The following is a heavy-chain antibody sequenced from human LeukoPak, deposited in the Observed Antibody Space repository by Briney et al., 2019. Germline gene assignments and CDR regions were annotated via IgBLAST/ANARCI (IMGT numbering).Heavy chain of an antibody. CDR3: ARGSSGYRTKFDY. Sequence: HPGGSLRLSCAASAFTFSTYWMHWVRQAPGKGLVWVSRINSDGTITSYADSVKGRFTISRDNAKNTLYLQMNSLRAEDTAVYYCARGSSGYRTKFDYWGQGTLVTVSS. J-gene: IGHJ4*02. CDR1: AFTFSTYW. D-gene: IGHD3-22*01. CDR2: INSDGTIT. V-gene: IGHV3-74*01.